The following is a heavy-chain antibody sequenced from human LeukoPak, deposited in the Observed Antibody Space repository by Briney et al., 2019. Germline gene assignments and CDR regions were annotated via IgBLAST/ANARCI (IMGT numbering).Heavy chain of an antibody. CDR2: ISWNSGSI. Sequence: GGSLRLSCAASGFTFDDYAMHWVRQAPGKGLEWVSGISWNSGSIGYADSVKGRFTISRDNAKNSLYLQMNSLRAEDTALYYCAKAGRFGYYFDYWGQGTLVTVSS. J-gene: IGHJ4*02. D-gene: IGHD3-10*01. V-gene: IGHV3-9*01. CDR1: GFTFDDYA. CDR3: AKAGRFGYYFDY.